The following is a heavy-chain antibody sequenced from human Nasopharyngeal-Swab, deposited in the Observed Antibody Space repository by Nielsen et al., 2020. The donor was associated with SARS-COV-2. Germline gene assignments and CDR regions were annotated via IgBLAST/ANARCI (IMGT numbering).Heavy chain of an antibody. CDR3: ARAKYCSSTSCLRWGYFDY. Sequence: RQAPGQRRGWLGWINAGNGNTKYSQKFQGRVTITRDTSASTAYMELSSLRSEDTAVYYCARAKYCSSTSCLRWGYFDYWGQGTLVTVSS. V-gene: IGHV1-3*01. J-gene: IGHJ4*02. CDR2: INAGNGNT. D-gene: IGHD2-2*01.